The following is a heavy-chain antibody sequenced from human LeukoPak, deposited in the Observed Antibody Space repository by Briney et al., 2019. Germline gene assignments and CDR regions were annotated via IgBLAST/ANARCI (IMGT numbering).Heavy chain of an antibody. D-gene: IGHD2-2*01. CDR3: TTEDKYCTTTTCADY. CDR1: GYSFTTYY. Sequence: ASVKVSCKASGYSFTTYYVHWVRQAPGQGLEWMGYMRPTSGDSNFAQKFQDRLTMTRDTSITTAYLELSRLTSDDTAVYYCTTEDKYCTTTTCADYWGQGTLVTVSS. J-gene: IGHJ4*02. CDR2: MRPTSGDS. V-gene: IGHV1-2*02.